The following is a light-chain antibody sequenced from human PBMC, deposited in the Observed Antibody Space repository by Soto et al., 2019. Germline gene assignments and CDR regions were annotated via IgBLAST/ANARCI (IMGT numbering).Light chain of an antibody. CDR1: QSISSW. CDR3: QQYNSYPYT. J-gene: IGKJ2*01. CDR2: DAS. Sequence: DIQMTQSPSTLSASVGDRVTITCRASQSISSWLAWYQQKPGKAPKLLIYDASSLESGVPSRFSGSVSGTEFTLTISSLLPDDFATYYCQQYNSYPYTFGQGTKLEIK. V-gene: IGKV1-5*01.